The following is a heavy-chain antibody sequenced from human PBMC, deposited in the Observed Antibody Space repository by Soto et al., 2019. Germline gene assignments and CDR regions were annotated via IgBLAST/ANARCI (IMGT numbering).Heavy chain of an antibody. CDR1: GYTFTGYY. J-gene: IGHJ4*02. V-gene: IGHV1-2*04. D-gene: IGHD4-17*01. CDR2: INPNSGGT. Sequence: ASVKVSCKASGYTFTGYYMHWVRQAPGQGLEWMGWINPNSGGTNYAQKFQGWVTMTRDTSISTAYMELSRLRSDDTAVYYCARGPDYTVIPETLFDYWGQGTLVTVSS. CDR3: ARGPDYTVIPETLFDY.